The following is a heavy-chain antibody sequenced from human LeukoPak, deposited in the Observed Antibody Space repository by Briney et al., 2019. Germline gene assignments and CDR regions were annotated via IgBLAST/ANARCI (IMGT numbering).Heavy chain of an antibody. V-gene: IGHV4-61*01. CDR3: ARERFASGYRYLDY. CDR2: FYYSGST. D-gene: IGHD3-22*01. Sequence: SETLSLTCTVSGGSVSSGSYYWSWIRQPPGKGLEWIGYFYYSGSTNYNPSLRSRVTISVDTSKNQFSLKLSSVTAADTAVYYRARERFASGYRYLDYWGQGTLVTVSS. J-gene: IGHJ4*02. CDR1: GGSVSSGSYY.